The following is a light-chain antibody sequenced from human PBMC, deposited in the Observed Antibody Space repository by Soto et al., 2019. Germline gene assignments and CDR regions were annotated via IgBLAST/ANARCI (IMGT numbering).Light chain of an antibody. Sequence: DIQMTHSPSTLSGSVVYIVTITCRSSQTISSWLAWYQQKPGIAPQILIYDASNLESGVPSRFSGFGSETEFTLTISSLQPDDFATYYCQKYKSFPWKFGQGTKVDIK. CDR2: DAS. J-gene: IGKJ1*01. V-gene: IGKV1-5*01. CDR1: QTISSW. CDR3: QKYKSFPWK.